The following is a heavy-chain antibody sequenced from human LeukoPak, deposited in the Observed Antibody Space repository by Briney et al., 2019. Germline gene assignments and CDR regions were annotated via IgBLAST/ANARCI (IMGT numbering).Heavy chain of an antibody. CDR1: GGSFSGYY. Sequence: SETLSLACAVYGGSFSGYYWSWICQPPGKGLEWIGEINHSGSTNYNPSLKSRVTISVDTSKNQFSLKLSSVTAADTAVYYCARWAVVPAARRSLAYNWFDPWGQGTLVTVSS. D-gene: IGHD2-2*01. V-gene: IGHV4-34*01. J-gene: IGHJ5*02. CDR3: ARWAVVPAARRSLAYNWFDP. CDR2: INHSGST.